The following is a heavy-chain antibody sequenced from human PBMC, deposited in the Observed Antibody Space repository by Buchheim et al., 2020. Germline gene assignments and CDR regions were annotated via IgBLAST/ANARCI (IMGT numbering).Heavy chain of an antibody. CDR1: GFTFSSYA. CDR3: ARDEHSSSWLPLDY. V-gene: IGHV3-30-3*01. Sequence: QVQLVESGGGVVQPGRSLRLSCAASGFTFSSYAMHWVRQAPGKGLEWVAVISYDGSNKYYADSVKGRFTISRDNSKNTPDLQMNSLRAEDTAVYYCARDEHSSSWLPLDYWGQGTL. CDR2: ISYDGSNK. D-gene: IGHD6-13*01. J-gene: IGHJ4*02.